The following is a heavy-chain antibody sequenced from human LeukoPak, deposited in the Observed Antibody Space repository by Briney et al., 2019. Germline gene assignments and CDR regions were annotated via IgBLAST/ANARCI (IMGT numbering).Heavy chain of an antibody. CDR2: ISYDGSNK. J-gene: IGHJ5*02. CDR3: AKGGWLQP. Sequence: GGSLRLSCAASGFTFSSYGMHWVRQAPGKGLEWVAVISYDGSNKYYADSVKGRFTISRDNSKNTLYLQMNSLRAEDTAVYYCAKGGWLQPWGQGTLVAVSS. CDR1: GFTFSSYG. V-gene: IGHV3-30*18. D-gene: IGHD5-24*01.